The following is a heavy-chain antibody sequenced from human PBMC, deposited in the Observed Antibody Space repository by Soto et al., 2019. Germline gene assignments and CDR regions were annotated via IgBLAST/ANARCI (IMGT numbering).Heavy chain of an antibody. D-gene: IGHD3-9*01. Sequence: ASVKVSCKASGYTFTSYGISWVRQAPGQGLKWMGWISAYNGNTNYAQKLQGRVTMTTDTSTSTAYMELRSLISDDTAVYYCARAYYDILSGPARYYYYYGMDVWGQGTTVTVSS. CDR2: ISAYNGNT. V-gene: IGHV1-18*04. CDR3: ARAYYDILSGPARYYYYYGMDV. CDR1: GYTFTSYG. J-gene: IGHJ6*02.